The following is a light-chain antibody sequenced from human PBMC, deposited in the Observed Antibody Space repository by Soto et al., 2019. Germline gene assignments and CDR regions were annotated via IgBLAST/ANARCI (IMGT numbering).Light chain of an antibody. CDR2: GSS. V-gene: IGKV3-20*01. CDR3: QQYVTSPLT. CDR1: QTLTSSY. Sequence: EIVLTQSPGTLSLSPGERATLSCRASQTLTSSYIAWYQQKPGQAPRLLIFGSSSRATGIPDRFSGSGSGTDFTLTISRLEPEDFAVYYCQQYVTSPLTFGGGTKVEVK. J-gene: IGKJ4*01.